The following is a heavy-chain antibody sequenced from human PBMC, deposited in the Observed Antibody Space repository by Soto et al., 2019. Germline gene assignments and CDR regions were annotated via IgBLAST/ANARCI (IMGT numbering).Heavy chain of an antibody. J-gene: IGHJ6*03. Sequence: QVQLVQSGAEVKKPGASVKVSCKASGYTFTSYGISWVRQAPGQGLEWMGWISAYNGNTNYAQKLQGRVTMPTDTSTSTAYMELRSLRSDDTAVYYCARDEGYCSSTSCYGYYYYYMDVWGKGTTVTVSS. D-gene: IGHD2-2*01. CDR1: GYTFTSYG. CDR3: ARDEGYCSSTSCYGYYYYYMDV. V-gene: IGHV1-18*01. CDR2: ISAYNGNT.